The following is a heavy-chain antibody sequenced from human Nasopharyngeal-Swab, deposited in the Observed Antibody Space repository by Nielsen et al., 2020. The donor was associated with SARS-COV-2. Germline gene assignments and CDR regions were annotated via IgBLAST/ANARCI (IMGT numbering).Heavy chain of an antibody. V-gene: IGHV4-59*01. D-gene: IGHD4-23*01. CDR3: AASHGGKMAPFDY. Sequence: IRQPPGKGLEWIGYMSYSGSTNYNPSFKSRVTISVDTSKSQFSLRMSSVTAADTAVYYCAASHGGKMAPFDYWGQGTLVTVSS. J-gene: IGHJ4*02. CDR2: MSYSGST.